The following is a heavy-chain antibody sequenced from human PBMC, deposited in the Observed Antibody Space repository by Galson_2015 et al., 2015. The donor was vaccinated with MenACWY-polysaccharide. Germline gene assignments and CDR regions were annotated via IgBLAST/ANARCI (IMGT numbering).Heavy chain of an antibody. CDR3: ARDCARCYLDACDI. Sequence: SVKVSCKASGYTFTSYGVTWVRQAPGQGLEWTGRISTYNGNTNYAQKLQGRVTMTTDTSTSTAYMELRSLRSDDTAVYYCARDCARCYLDACDIWGQGTMVTVSS. V-gene: IGHV1-18*01. D-gene: IGHD2-2*01. CDR1: GYTFTSYG. CDR2: ISTYNGNT. J-gene: IGHJ3*02.